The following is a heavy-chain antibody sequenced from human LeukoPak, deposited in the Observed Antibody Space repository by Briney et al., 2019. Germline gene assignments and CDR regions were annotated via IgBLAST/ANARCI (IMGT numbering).Heavy chain of an antibody. CDR3: ARSGKSYDSSGYEGGY. CDR2: ISSSGSTI. Sequence: GGSLRLSCAASGFTFSDYYMSWIRQAPGKGLERVSYISSSGSTIYYADSVKGRFTISRDNAKNSLYLQMNSLRAEDTAVYYCARSGKSYDSSGYEGGYWGQGTLVTVSS. CDR1: GFTFSDYY. D-gene: IGHD3-22*01. J-gene: IGHJ4*02. V-gene: IGHV3-11*01.